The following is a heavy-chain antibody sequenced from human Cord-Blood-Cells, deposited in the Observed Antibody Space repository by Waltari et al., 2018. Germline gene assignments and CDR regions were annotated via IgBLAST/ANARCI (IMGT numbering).Heavy chain of an antibody. CDR2: ISWNSGSI. D-gene: IGHD6-6*01. Sequence: EVQLVESGGGLVQHGRSLRLSCAASGFTFVDYAMHWVRQAPGKGLEWVSGISWNSGSIGYADSVKGRFTISRDNAKNSLYLQMNSLRAEDTALYYCAKADSSSSLYDYWGQGTLVTVSS. V-gene: IGHV3-9*01. J-gene: IGHJ4*02. CDR3: AKADSSSSLYDY. CDR1: GFTFVDYA.